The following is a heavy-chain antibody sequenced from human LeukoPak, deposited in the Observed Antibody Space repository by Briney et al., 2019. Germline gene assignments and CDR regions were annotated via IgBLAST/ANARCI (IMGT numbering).Heavy chain of an antibody. J-gene: IGHJ4*02. CDR3: AKANGHRVMGGYFDY. CDR1: GFTFSSYA. CDR2: ISYDGSNK. D-gene: IGHD3-16*01. V-gene: IGHV3-30-3*01. Sequence: GRSLRLSCAASGFTFSSYAMHWVRQAPGKGLEWVAVISYDGSNKYYADSVKGRFTTSRDNSKNTLYLQMNSLRAEDTAVYYCAKANGHRVMGGYFDYWGQGTLVTVSS.